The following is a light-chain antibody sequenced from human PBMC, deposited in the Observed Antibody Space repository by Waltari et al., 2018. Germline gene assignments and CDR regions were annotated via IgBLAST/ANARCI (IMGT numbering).Light chain of an antibody. CDR1: QSVSSY. Sequence: EMVLTQSPATLSLSPGERPTLSCRASQSVSSYLAWYQQKPGQAPRLLIYDASNRATGIPARFSGSGSGTDFTLTISSLEPEDFAVYYCQQRSNWLTFGGGTKVEIK. CDR3: QQRSNWLT. J-gene: IGKJ4*01. CDR2: DAS. V-gene: IGKV3-11*01.